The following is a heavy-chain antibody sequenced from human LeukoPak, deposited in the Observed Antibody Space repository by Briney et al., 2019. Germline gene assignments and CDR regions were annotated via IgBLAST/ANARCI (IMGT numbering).Heavy chain of an antibody. CDR1: GFTVSSNY. CDR3: ARDTHLGNFDY. CDR2: IYSGGGT. D-gene: IGHD7-27*01. Sequence: WGSLRLSCAASGFTVSSNYMSWVRQAPGKGLEWVSVIYSGGGTYYADSVKGRFTISRDNSKNTLYLQMNSLRAEDTAVYYCARDTHLGNFDYWGQGTLVTVSS. V-gene: IGHV3-53*01. J-gene: IGHJ4*02.